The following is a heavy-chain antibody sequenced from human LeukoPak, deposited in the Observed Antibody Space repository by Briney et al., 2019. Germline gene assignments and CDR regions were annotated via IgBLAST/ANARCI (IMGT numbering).Heavy chain of an antibody. CDR3: AQAHYYDSSGYYERT. CDR2: ISYDGSNK. D-gene: IGHD3-22*01. CDR1: GFTFTNYA. V-gene: IGHV3-30*18. Sequence: GGSLRLSCAASGFTFTNYALHWVRQAPGKGLEWVAVISYDGSNKYYADSVKGRFTISRDNSKNTLYLQMNSLRAEDTAVYYCAQAHYYDSSGYYERTWGQGTLVTVSS. J-gene: IGHJ5*02.